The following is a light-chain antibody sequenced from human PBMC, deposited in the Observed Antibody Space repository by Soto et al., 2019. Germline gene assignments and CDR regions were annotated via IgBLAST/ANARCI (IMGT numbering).Light chain of an antibody. V-gene: IGKV3-20*01. J-gene: IGKJ2*01. CDR1: QSVSSN. Sequence: EIVMTQSPATLSVSPGERATLSCRASQSVSSNLAWYQQKPGQAHRLLLYDAYSRATGIQDRVSGSGSGTDFTLNIRRLEPEDFAVYYCKQYARPPFAFGQGTKVDNK. CDR2: DAY. CDR3: KQYARPPFA.